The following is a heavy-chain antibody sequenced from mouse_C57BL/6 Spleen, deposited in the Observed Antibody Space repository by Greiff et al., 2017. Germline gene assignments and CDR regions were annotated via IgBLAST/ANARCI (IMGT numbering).Heavy chain of an antibody. D-gene: IGHD1-1*01. J-gene: IGHJ4*01. V-gene: IGHV3-6*01. Sequence: EVQLVESGPGLVKPSQSLSLTCSVTGYSITSGYYWNWIRQFPGNKLEWMGYISYDGSNNYNPSLKNRISITRDTSKNQFFLKLNSVTTEDTATYYCARGDTTGLYAMDYWGQGTSVTVSS. CDR2: ISYDGSN. CDR3: ARGDTTGLYAMDY. CDR1: GYSITSGYY.